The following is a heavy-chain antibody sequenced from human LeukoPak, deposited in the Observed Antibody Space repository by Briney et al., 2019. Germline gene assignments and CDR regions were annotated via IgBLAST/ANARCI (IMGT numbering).Heavy chain of an antibody. CDR1: GDGINSYY. D-gene: IGHD3-9*01. V-gene: IGHV4-59*01. J-gene: IGHJ6*02. CDR2: IYFRGST. CDR3: ARDLNHGFNYYYYGLEV. Sequence: PSETLSLTCTVSGDGINSYYWSWIRQPPGKGLEWLGYIYFRGSTKYNPSLENRITISVDRSKSQFYLTLRSVTAADTAVYFCARDLNHGFNYYYYGLEVWGQRTTVTVSS.